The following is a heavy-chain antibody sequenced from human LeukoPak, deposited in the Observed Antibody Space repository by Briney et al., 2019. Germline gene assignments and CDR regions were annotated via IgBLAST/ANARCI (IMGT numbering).Heavy chain of an antibody. CDR2: IIPIFGTA. CDR1: GGTFSSYA. CDR3: ARAQVVRGVILTNFDY. J-gene: IGHJ4*02. D-gene: IGHD3-10*01. Sequence: GASVKVSCKASGGTFSSYAISWVRQAPGQGLEWMGGIIPIFGTANYAQKFQGRVTITADESTSTAYMELSSLRSEDTAVYYCARAQVVRGVILTNFDYWGQGTLVTVSS. V-gene: IGHV1-69*13.